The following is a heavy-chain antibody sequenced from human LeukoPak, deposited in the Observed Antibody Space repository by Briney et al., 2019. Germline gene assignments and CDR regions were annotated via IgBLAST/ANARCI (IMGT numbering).Heavy chain of an antibody. CDR3: ARHSLRGEGHYFDF. Sequence: HWESLMTSCQWSGCGFTSYWIAWVRQMPGKGLEWMGIIYPGDSDTRYSPSFQGQVTMAADKSVNTAYLQWSSLKASGTAMYFCARHSLRGEGHYFDFWGQGTLVTVSS. J-gene: IGHJ4*02. CDR2: IYPGDSDT. CDR1: GCGFTSYW. V-gene: IGHV5-51*01. D-gene: IGHD3-10*01.